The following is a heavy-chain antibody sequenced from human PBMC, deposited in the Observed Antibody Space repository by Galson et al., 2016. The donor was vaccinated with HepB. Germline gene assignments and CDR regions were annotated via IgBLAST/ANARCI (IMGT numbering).Heavy chain of an antibody. CDR1: GYTFSTSW. J-gene: IGHJ4*02. D-gene: IGHD3-3*01. CDR3: ARQSSGDFDF. CDR2: FRPDDSDT. V-gene: IGHV5-51*01. Sequence: QSGAEVKKPGESLKISCEGSGYTFSTSWIAWVRQRPGKGLEWMAIFRPDDSDTTYSPSFEGQVTVSADKSIRTAYLQWSSLKASDSGMYYCARQSSGDFDFWGQGTLVTVSS.